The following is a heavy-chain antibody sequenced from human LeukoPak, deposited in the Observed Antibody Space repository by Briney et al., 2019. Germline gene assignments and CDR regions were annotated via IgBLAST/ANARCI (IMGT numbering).Heavy chain of an antibody. J-gene: IGHJ4*02. CDR2: ISCSGGST. CDR1: EFTFSSYG. D-gene: IGHD2-2*03. Sequence: GGSLRLSCAASEFTFSSYGMSWVRQAPGKGLEWVSAISCSGGSTYYADSVKGRFTISRDNSKNTLYLHMHSLRAEDTAVYYCASSGYCSSTSCYLHYFDYWGQGTLVTVSS. V-gene: IGHV3-23*01. CDR3: ASSGYCSSTSCYLHYFDY.